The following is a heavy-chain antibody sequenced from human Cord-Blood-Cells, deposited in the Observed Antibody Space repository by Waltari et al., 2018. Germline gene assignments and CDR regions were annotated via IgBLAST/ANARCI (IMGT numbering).Heavy chain of an antibody. CDR2: MNPNSGNT. J-gene: IGHJ4*02. Sequence: QVQLVQSGAEVKKPGAPVKVSCKASGYTFTSYDINWGRRAPGQGLEWMGWMNPNSGNTGYAQKFQGRVTMTRNTSRSTAYMELSSLRSEDTAVYYCARGLPNADYYWGQGTLVTVSS. CDR3: ARGLPNADYY. CDR1: GYTFTSYD. D-gene: IGHD1-1*01. V-gene: IGHV1-8*01.